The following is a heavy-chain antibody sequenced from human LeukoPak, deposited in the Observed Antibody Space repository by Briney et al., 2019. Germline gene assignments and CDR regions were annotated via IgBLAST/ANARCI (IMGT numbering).Heavy chain of an antibody. V-gene: IGHV1-2*06. D-gene: IGHD3-22*01. CDR1: GYTFTGYY. CDR2: INPNSGGT. Sequence: ASVKVSCKASGYTFTGYYMHWVRQAPGQGLEWMGRINPNSGGTNYAQKFQGRVTMTRDTSISTAYMELSRLRSDDTAVYYCVRYYDSSGYSPDAFDIWGQGTMVTVSS. J-gene: IGHJ3*02. CDR3: VRYYDSSGYSPDAFDI.